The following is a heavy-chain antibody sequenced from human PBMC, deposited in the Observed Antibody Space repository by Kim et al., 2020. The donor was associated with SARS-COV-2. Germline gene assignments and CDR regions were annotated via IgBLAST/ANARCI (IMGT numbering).Heavy chain of an antibody. J-gene: IGHJ5*02. Sequence: SETLSLTCTVSGGSISSYYWSWIRQPPGKGLEWIGYIYYSGSTNYNPSLKSRVTISVDTSKNQFSLKLSSVTAADTAVYYCARDSSPGGYDYVWGSFFQFDPWGQGTLVTVSS. CDR1: GGSISSYY. D-gene: IGHD3-16*01. CDR2: IYYSGST. V-gene: IGHV4-59*01. CDR3: ARDSSPGGYDYVWGSFFQFDP.